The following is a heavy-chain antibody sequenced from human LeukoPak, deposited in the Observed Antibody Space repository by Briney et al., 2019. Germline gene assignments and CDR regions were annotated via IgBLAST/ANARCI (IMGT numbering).Heavy chain of an antibody. CDR1: GGSIRGYY. CDR2: IYYSGST. J-gene: IGHJ4*02. V-gene: IGHV4-59*01. CDR3: ARGSGKLDFDY. Sequence: SETLSLTCTVSGGSIRGYYWSWIRQPPAKGLEWIGYIYYSGSTNHNPSLKSRVTISVDTSKNQFSLKLSSVTAADTAVYYSARGSGKLDFDYWGQGTLVTVSS. D-gene: IGHD4-23*01.